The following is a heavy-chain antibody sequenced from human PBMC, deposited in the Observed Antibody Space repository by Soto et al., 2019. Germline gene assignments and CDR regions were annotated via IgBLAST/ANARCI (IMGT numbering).Heavy chain of an antibody. V-gene: IGHV3-23*01. CDR2: ISGSGGNT. CDR1: GFTFSSYA. CDR3: AIARYYSGRWYGLDD. Sequence: EVQLLESGGGLVQPGGSLRLSCAASGFTFSSYAMSWVRQAPGKGLEWVSGISGSGGNTYYADSVKGRFTISSDNSKNSLFLQMHSVRAEDTAVYYCAIARYYSGRWYGLDDWGHGALVIVFS. D-gene: IGHD6-13*01. J-gene: IGHJ4*01.